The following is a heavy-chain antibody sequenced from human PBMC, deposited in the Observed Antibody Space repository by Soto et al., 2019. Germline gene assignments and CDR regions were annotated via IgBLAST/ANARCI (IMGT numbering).Heavy chain of an antibody. CDR2: IYSNRTGD. V-gene: IGHV3-33*01. Sequence: QVQLVESGGGVVQRGRSLRLSCAASGFTFSTYDIHWVRQAPGHGLEGVALIYSNRTGDTYADSVKGRFTSSRDNSKNTLFLQRNNLTAEDTAIYYCVRGRPSPVSLTGWRFDYWGQGTLVTVSS. D-gene: IGHD2-2*01. CDR3: VRGRPSPVSLTGWRFDY. CDR1: GFTFSTYD. J-gene: IGHJ4*02.